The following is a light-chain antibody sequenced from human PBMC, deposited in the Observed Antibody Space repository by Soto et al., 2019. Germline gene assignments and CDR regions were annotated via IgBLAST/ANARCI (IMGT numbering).Light chain of an antibody. Sequence: EIVLTQSPGTLSLSPGERATLSRRASQSVSSNFAWYQQKAGQAPRLLIYGASTRATGIPDRFSGSGSGTDFTLTISRLEPEDFAVYYCQQYGSSPITFGQGTRLEIK. J-gene: IGKJ5*01. CDR3: QQYGSSPIT. V-gene: IGKV3-20*01. CDR2: GAS. CDR1: QSVSSN.